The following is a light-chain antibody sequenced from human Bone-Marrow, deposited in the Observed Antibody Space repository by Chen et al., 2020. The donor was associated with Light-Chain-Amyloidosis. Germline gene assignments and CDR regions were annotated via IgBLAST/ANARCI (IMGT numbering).Light chain of an antibody. V-gene: IGKV1-39*01. J-gene: IGKJ2*01. CDR3: QQSFRIPYT. Sequence: DIQLTQSPSSLSSSVGDRVTITCRAGQDISTYVNWYQQKPGKAPKLLIYAASSLQSGVPSRFSGSGSGTDFTLTITSLQPEDFATYFCQQSFRIPYTFGQGTKLQIK. CDR1: QDISTY. CDR2: AAS.